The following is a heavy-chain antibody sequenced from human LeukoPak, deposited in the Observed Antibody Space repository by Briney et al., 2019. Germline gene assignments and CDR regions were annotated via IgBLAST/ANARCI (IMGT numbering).Heavy chain of an antibody. D-gene: IGHD3-10*01. CDR3: AKGGYYYGSGTDNWFDP. CDR2: ISYDGSNK. V-gene: IGHV3-30*18. Sequence: GGSLRLSCAASGFTFSSYGMHWVRQAPGKGLEWVAVISYDGSNKYYADSVKGRFTISRDNSKNTLYLQMNSLRAEDTAVYYCAKGGYYYGSGTDNWFDPWGQGTLVTVSS. CDR1: GFTFSSYG. J-gene: IGHJ5*02.